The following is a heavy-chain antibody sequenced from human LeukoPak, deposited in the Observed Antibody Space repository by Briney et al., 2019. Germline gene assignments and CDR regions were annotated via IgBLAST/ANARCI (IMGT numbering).Heavy chain of an antibody. D-gene: IGHD1-1*01. Sequence: ASVKVSCKASGGTFSSYAISWVRQAPGQGLEWMGRIIPILGIANYAQKFQGRVTITADKSTSTAYMELRSLRSDDTAMYYCARSYNWNNVYYYYGMDVWGQGTTVTVSS. CDR1: GGTFSSYA. V-gene: IGHV1-69*04. J-gene: IGHJ6*02. CDR3: ARSYNWNNVYYYYGMDV. CDR2: IIPILGIA.